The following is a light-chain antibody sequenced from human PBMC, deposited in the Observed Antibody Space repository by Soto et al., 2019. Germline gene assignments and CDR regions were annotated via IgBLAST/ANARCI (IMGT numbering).Light chain of an antibody. CDR3: QQSYSNPRT. CDR1: QSVGTY. J-gene: IGKJ1*01. Sequence: DIQMTQSPSSLSASVGDRVTITCRASQSVGTYLNWYRQKPGKAPNLLIYGVSSLHSGVPSRFSGSGSETDFTLTISSLQPEDFATYYCQQSYSNPRTFGQGTKVDI. CDR2: GVS. V-gene: IGKV1-39*01.